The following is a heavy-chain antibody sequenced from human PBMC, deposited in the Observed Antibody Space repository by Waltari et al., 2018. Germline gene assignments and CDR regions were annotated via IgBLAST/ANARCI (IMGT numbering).Heavy chain of an antibody. CDR2: INHSGST. CDR3: ARLTRT. J-gene: IGHJ5*02. D-gene: IGHD1-1*01. V-gene: IGHV4-34*01. Sequence: QVQLQQWGAGLLKPSETLSLTCDVYGGSFSGYYWSWIRQPPGKGLEWIGEINHSGSTNYNPSLKSRVTISVDTSKNQFSLKLSSVTAADTAVYYCARLTRTWGQGTLVTVSS. CDR1: GGSFSGYY.